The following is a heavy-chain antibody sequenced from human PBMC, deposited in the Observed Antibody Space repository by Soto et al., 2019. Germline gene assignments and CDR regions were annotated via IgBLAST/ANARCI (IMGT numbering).Heavy chain of an antibody. Sequence: SETLSLTCAVSGGSISSSNWWIWVRQPPGKGLEWIWEIYHSGSTNYNPSLKSRVTISVDKSKNQFSLKLSSVTDADTAVYYCARGGLIVVVPAAIVSYYYYYGMDVWCQGTTVTFSS. CDR3: ARGGLIVVVPAAIVSYYYYYGMDV. V-gene: IGHV4-4*02. D-gene: IGHD2-2*01. J-gene: IGHJ6*02. CDR2: IYHSGST. CDR1: GGSISSSNW.